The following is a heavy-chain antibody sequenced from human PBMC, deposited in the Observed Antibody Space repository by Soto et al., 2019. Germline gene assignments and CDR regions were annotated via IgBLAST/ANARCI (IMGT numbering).Heavy chain of an antibody. V-gene: IGHV2-5*02. CDR3: AHGYCSGTSCYTFDY. CDR1: GFSLSTSGVG. Sequence: QITLKESGPTLVKPTQTLTLTCTFSGFSLSTSGVGVGWTRQPPGKALEWLALIYWDDDKRYSPSLKSRLTITKDTSKNQVVLTMTNMDPVDTATYYCAHGYCSGTSCYTFDYWGQGTLVTVSS. D-gene: IGHD2-15*01. J-gene: IGHJ4*02. CDR2: IYWDDDK.